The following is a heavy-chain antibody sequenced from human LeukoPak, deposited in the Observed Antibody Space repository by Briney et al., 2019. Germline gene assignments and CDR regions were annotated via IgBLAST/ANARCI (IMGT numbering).Heavy chain of an antibody. J-gene: IGHJ4*02. CDR3: ARSTSWWKIDY. D-gene: IGHD6-13*01. V-gene: IGHV3-13*04. Sequence: PGGSLRFSCAASGFTFSTYDMHWVRQAPGKGLEWVSAIGTPGDTYYPGSVKGRFTISRENAKNSMYLQMNSLRAGDTAVYYCARSTSWWKIDYWGQGTLVTVSS. CDR2: IGTPGDT. CDR1: GFTFSTYD.